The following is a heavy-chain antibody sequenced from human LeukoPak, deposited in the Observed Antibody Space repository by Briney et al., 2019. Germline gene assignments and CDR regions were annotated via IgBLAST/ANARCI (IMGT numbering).Heavy chain of an antibody. CDR3: ANGFQHYYDSPDAFDI. V-gene: IGHV3-23*01. J-gene: IGHJ3*02. Sequence: PGGSLRLSCAASGFTFSSYAMSWVRQAPGKGREGGSAISGSGGSTYYADSVKGRFTISRDNSKNTLYLQMNSLRAEDTAVYYCANGFQHYYDSPDAFDIWGQGTMVTVSS. CDR2: ISGSGGST. CDR1: GFTFSSYA. D-gene: IGHD3-22*01.